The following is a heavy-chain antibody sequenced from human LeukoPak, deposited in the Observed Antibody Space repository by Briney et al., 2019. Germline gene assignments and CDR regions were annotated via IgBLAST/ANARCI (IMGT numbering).Heavy chain of an antibody. CDR3: AKDQRWDTAMVLRGTDIYYFDY. J-gene: IGHJ4*02. CDR1: GFTFSTYA. D-gene: IGHD5-18*01. Sequence: PGGSLRLSCAASGFTFSTYAIHWVRQAPGKGLEWVAVMSYDGRNKYYADSVKGRFTISRDNSKNTLYLQMNSLRAEDTAVYYCAKDQRWDTAMVLRGTDIYYFDYWGQGTLVTVSS. CDR2: MSYDGRNK. V-gene: IGHV3-30*04.